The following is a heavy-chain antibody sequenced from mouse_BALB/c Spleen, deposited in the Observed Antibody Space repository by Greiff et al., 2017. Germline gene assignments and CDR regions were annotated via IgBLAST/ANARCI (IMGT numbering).Heavy chain of an antibody. CDR1: GYSITSGYY. D-gene: IGHD2-14*01. V-gene: IGHV3-6*02. CDR3: AREDYRDDGDYAMDY. J-gene: IGHJ4*01. Sequence: ESGPGLVKPSQSLSLTCSVTGYSITSGYYWYWIRQFPGNKLEWMGYISYDGSNNYNPSLKNRISITRDTSKNQFFLKLNSVTTEDTATYYCAREDYRDDGDYAMDYWGQGTSVTVSS. CDR2: ISYDGSN.